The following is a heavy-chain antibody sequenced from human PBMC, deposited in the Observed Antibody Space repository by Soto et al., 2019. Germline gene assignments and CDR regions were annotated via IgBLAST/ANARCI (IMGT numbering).Heavy chain of an antibody. CDR3: ARSAGWYAVHS. V-gene: IGHV4-4*02. CDR2: VFHTGTT. D-gene: IGHD6-19*01. CDR1: GDSVSSPYY. J-gene: IGHJ4*02. Sequence: QVQLQESGPGLVKPSGTLSLTCAVSGDSVSSPYYWCWVRQSPGKGLEWIGEVFHTGTTSYNPSLRSRVIISMDKSNNQFSLDLSYVTAADTAVYYCARSAGWYAVHSWGPGTLVIVSS.